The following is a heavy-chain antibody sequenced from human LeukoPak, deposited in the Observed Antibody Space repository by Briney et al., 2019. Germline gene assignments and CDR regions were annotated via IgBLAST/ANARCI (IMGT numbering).Heavy chain of an antibody. CDR2: IYYSGST. Sequence: SETLSPTCTVSGGSISSYYWSWIRQPPGKGLEWIGYIYYSGSTNYNPSLKSRVTISVDTSKNQFSLKLSSVTAADTAVYYCAREKTVTTMVAGYYYGMDVWGQGTTVTVSS. J-gene: IGHJ6*02. V-gene: IGHV4-59*01. CDR1: GGSISSYY. D-gene: IGHD4-17*01. CDR3: AREKTVTTMVAGYYYGMDV.